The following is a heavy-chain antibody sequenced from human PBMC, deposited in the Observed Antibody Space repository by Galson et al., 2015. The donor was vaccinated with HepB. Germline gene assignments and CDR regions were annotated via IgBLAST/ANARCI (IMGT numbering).Heavy chain of an antibody. D-gene: IGHD3-16*01. CDR2: ISAYNGNT. CDR3: ARDPEFAGGTPNNDYGMDV. V-gene: IGHV1-18*04. J-gene: IGHJ6*02. Sequence: SVKVSCKASGYTFTNYGFNWVRQAPGQGLEWMGWISAYNGNTNYAQKLQGRVTMTTDTSTSTAYMELRSLTSDDTAVYYCARDPEFAGGTPNNDYGMDVWGQGTTVTVSS. CDR1: GYTFTNYG.